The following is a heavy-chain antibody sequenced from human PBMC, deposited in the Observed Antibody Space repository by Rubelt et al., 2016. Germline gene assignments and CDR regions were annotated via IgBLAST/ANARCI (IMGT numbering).Heavy chain of an antibody. V-gene: IGHV4-59*08. CDR3: ARVLGAGDYDDY. CDR1: GGSISSYY. Sequence: QVQLQESGPGLVKPSETLSLTCTVSGGSISSYYWSWIRQPPGKGLEWIGYIYYSGSTNYNPSLKSRVTISVDTSKNQFSLKLSSVTAADTAVYYCARVLGAGDYDDYWGQGTLVTVSS. J-gene: IGHJ4*02. CDR2: IYYSGST. D-gene: IGHD2/OR15-2a*01.